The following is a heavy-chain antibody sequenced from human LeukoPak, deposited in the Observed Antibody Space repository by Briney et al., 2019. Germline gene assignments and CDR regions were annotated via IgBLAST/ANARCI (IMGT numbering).Heavy chain of an antibody. CDR3: AKDDQWSRDY. CDR1: GFTFSTNG. J-gene: IGHJ4*02. D-gene: IGHD2-15*01. Sequence: GGSLRLSCGASGFTFSTNGIHWVRQAPGKGLEWVAYIRKDGSDKYYAGSVKGRFTISRDNSKNTLYLQMNSLRPEDTALYYCAKDDQWSRDYWGQGTLVTVSS. CDR2: IRKDGSDK. V-gene: IGHV3-30*02.